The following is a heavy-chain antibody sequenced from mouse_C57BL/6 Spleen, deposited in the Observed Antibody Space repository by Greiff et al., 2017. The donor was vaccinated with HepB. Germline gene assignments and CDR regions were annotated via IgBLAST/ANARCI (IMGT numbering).Heavy chain of an antibody. D-gene: IGHD2-5*01. J-gene: IGHJ3*01. V-gene: IGHV1-59*01. Sequence: QVQLQQPGAELVRPGTSVKLSCKASGYTFTSYWMHWVKQRPGQGLEWIGVIDPSDSYTNYNQKFKGKATLTVDTSSSTAYMQLSSLTSEDSAVYYCASPPYYSNPWFAYWGQGTLVTVSA. CDR1: GYTFTSYW. CDR3: ASPPYYSNPWFAY. CDR2: IDPSDSYT.